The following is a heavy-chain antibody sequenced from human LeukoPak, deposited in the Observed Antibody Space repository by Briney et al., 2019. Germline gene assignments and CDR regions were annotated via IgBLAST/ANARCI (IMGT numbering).Heavy chain of an antibody. V-gene: IGHV3-30*04. CDR3: ARGADGVSSNSRGWFDP. CDR1: GFTFSTYP. Sequence: PGGSLRLSCAASGFTFSTYPMHWVRQAPGKGLEWVAVISNDGSNKYYADSVKGRFTLSRDSSKNTLYLQMNSLRTEDTAVYYCARGADGVSSNSRGWFDPWGQGTLVTVSS. J-gene: IGHJ5*02. CDR2: ISNDGSNK. D-gene: IGHD2-15*01.